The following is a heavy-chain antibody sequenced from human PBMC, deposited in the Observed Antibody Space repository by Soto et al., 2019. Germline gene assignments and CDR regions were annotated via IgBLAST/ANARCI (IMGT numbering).Heavy chain of an antibody. D-gene: IGHD6-19*01. CDR2: ISYDGSNK. J-gene: IGHJ4*02. CDR1: GFTFSSYG. Sequence: QVQLVESGGGVVQPGRSLRLSCAASGFTFSSYGMHWVRQAPGKGLEWVAVISYDGSNKYYADSVKGRFTISRDNSKNTLYLQMNSLRAQDTAVYYCAKDRPRYSSGWHDYWGQGTLVTVSS. V-gene: IGHV3-30*18. CDR3: AKDRPRYSSGWHDY.